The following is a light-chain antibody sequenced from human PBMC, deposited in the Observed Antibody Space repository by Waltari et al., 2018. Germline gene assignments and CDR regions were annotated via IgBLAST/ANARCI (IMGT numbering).Light chain of an antibody. CDR1: SGSIGSNY. J-gene: IGLJ7*01. V-gene: IGLV6-57*04. CDR3: QSYVSNNHVV. Sequence: NFMLTQPHSVSESPGKTVAISCTRNSGSIGSNYVQWYQQRPGSAPISVIYGNNQRPSGVPDRFSCSIDSSSNSSSLTISGLKTEDEGDYFCQSYVSNNHVVFGGCTHLTVL. CDR2: GNN.